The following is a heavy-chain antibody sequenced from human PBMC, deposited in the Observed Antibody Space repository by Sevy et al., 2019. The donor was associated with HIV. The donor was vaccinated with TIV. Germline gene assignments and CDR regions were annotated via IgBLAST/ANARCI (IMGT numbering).Heavy chain of an antibody. CDR1: GYTFTSYA. CDR3: ARTPKGKRGSGSYYGKNNWFDP. D-gene: IGHD3-10*01. J-gene: IGHJ5*02. Sequence: ASVKVSCKASGYTFTSYAMNWVRQAPGQGLEWMGWINTNTGNPTYAQGFTGRFVFSLETSVSTAYLQISSLKAEDTAVYYCARTPKGKRGSGSYYGKNNWFDPWGQGTLVTVSS. V-gene: IGHV7-4-1*02. CDR2: INTNTGNP.